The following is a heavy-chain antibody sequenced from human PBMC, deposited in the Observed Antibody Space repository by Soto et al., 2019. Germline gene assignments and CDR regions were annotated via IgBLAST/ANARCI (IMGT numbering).Heavy chain of an antibody. CDR3: AWRDY. V-gene: IGHV4-59*01. J-gene: IGHJ4*02. Sequence: PSETLSLTCTVSGGSIRSYYWCWMRQPPGKGLEWIGYSYHSGSTNCNTSLKSRITIAVATSKNQFSLKLSSVTAADTGVYYCAWRDYWGEGTLVTV. CDR2: SYHSGST. CDR1: GGSIRSYY.